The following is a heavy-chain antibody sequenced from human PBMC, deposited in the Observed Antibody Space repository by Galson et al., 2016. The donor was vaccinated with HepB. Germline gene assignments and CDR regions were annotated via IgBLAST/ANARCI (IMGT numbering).Heavy chain of an antibody. CDR2: ISHTGST. CDR3: ARMSYFDISGYDYYFDY. CDR1: GGSINPYY. V-gene: IGHV4-59*01. J-gene: IGHJ4*02. D-gene: IGHD3-22*01. Sequence: SETLSLTCTVSGGSINPYYWTWIRQTPGKGLAWIGYISHTGSTHYNPSLKSRVTISVDTSKNQFSLKLSSVTAADTAVYYCARMSYFDISGYDYYFDYRGQGTLVTVSS.